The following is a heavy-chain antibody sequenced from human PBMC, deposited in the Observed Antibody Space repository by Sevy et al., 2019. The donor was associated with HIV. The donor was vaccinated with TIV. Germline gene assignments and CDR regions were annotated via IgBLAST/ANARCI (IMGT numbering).Heavy chain of an antibody. CDR1: GFTFRSYG. Sequence: GGSLRLSCAASGFTFRSYGMHWVRQAPGKGLEWVAVISYDGSNKYYADSVKGRFTISRDNSKNTLYLQMNSLRAEDTAVYYCAKDKGNFAHRGPYLDYWGQGTLVTVSS. CDR3: AKDKGNFAHRGPYLDY. J-gene: IGHJ4*02. D-gene: IGHD3-16*01. CDR2: ISYDGSNK. V-gene: IGHV3-30*18.